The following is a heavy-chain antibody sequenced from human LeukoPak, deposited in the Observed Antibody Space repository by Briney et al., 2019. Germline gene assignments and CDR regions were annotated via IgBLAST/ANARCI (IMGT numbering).Heavy chain of an antibody. CDR3: AAGSGWYRFDY. V-gene: IGHV1-58*02. J-gene: IGHJ4*02. CDR2: IVVGSGNT. Sequence: AASVKVSCKASGFTFTTAAIQWVRQARGQRLEWIGWIVVGSGNTNYAQKVQKRVTITRDMSTSTAYMEMSSLTSDDSAVYYCAAGSGWYRFDYWGQGTLVTVSS. D-gene: IGHD6-13*01. CDR1: GFTFTTAA.